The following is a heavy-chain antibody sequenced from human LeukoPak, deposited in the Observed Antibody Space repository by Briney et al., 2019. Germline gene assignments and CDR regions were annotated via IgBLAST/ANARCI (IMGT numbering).Heavy chain of an antibody. J-gene: IGHJ4*02. Sequence: GGSLTLSCAASGFTFSTSAMNWVRQVPGKGLEWVSSIDWDSSHIYYAASVKGRFTISRDNGRNSVYLQMNSLRAEDTAVYYCARDPLRHLRMGHYDYWGQGTLVAVSS. D-gene: IGHD3-16*01. CDR2: IDWDSSHI. V-gene: IGHV3-21*01. CDR1: GFTFSTSA. CDR3: ARDPLRHLRMGHYDY.